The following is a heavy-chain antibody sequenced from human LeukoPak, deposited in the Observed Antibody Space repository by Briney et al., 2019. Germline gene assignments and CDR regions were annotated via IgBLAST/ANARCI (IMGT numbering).Heavy chain of an antibody. J-gene: IGHJ4*02. CDR2: ISSSSGYI. CDR3: AVNDGYCSSTSCPAFDY. Sequence: GGSLRLPCAASGFTFSSYSMNWVRQAPGKGLEWVSSISSSSGYIYYADSVKGRFTISRDNAKNSLYLQMNSLRAEDTAVYYCAVNDGYCSSTSCPAFDYWGQGTLVTVSS. D-gene: IGHD2-2*01. CDR1: GFTFSSYS. V-gene: IGHV3-21*01.